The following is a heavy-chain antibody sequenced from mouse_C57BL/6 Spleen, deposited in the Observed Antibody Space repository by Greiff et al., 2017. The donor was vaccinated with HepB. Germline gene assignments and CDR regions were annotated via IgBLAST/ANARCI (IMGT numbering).Heavy chain of an antibody. CDR2: IYPGSGST. CDR1: GYTFTSYW. Sequence: QVQLQQPGAELVKPGASVKMSCKASGYTFTSYWITWVKPRPGQGLEWIGDIYPGSGSTNYNEKFKSKATLTVDTSSSTAYMQLSSLTSEDSAVYYCANDYDGYWYFDVWGTGTTVTVSS. CDR3: ANDYDGYWYFDV. D-gene: IGHD2-4*01. J-gene: IGHJ1*03. V-gene: IGHV1-55*01.